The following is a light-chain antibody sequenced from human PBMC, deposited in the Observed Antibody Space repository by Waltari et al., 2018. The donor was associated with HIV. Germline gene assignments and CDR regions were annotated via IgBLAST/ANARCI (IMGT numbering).Light chain of an antibody. Sequence: DIQMTQSPSSLSASVGDRVTITCRASQRISTYLNWYQQKPGKAPKLLIYAASSLQSGVPSRFSGSGSGTDFTLTISSLQPEDVATYYCQQSYSNPRTFGQGTKVEIK. J-gene: IGKJ1*01. CDR3: QQSYSNPRT. CDR1: QRISTY. CDR2: AAS. V-gene: IGKV1-39*01.